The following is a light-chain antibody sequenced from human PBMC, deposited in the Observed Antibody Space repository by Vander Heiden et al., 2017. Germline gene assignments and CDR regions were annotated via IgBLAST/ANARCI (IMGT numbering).Light chain of an antibody. V-gene: IGLV3-1*01. CDR1: KLGDKD. J-gene: IGLJ2*01. Sequence: SSELTQPPSVSVSTGQTASITCSGDKLGDKDASWYQQKPGQSPVLVIYQDSKRPSGIPERFSGSNSGNTATLTISGTQAMDEADYYCQAWDRNTAIFGGGTKLTVL. CDR2: QDS. CDR3: QAWDRNTAI.